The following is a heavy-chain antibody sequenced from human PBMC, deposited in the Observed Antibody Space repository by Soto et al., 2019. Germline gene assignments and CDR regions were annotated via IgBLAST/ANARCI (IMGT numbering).Heavy chain of an antibody. Sequence: GGSLRLSCAASGFTFSSYVMHWVRQAPGKGLEWVAVISNDGKNKYYADSVKGRFTISRDNSKNTLYLQMNSLRAEDTAVYYCAKVFWSASRFGQDYDYWGQGTLVTVSS. V-gene: IGHV3-30*18. CDR2: ISNDGKNK. D-gene: IGHD3-3*01. J-gene: IGHJ4*02. CDR3: AKVFWSASRFGQDYDY. CDR1: GFTFSSYV.